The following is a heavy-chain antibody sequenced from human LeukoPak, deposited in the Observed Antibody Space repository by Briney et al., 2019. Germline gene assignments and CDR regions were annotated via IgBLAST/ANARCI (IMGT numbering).Heavy chain of an antibody. CDR1: GFTFSSYA. V-gene: IGHV3-21*01. J-gene: IGHJ4*02. Sequence: GGSLRLSCAASGFTFSSYAMSWVRQAPGKGLEWVSAISSSSSYIYYADSVKGRFTISRDNAKNSLYLQMNSLRAEDTAVYYCARDRDILTGYYDFDYWGQGTLVTVSS. D-gene: IGHD3-9*01. CDR3: ARDRDILTGYYDFDY. CDR2: ISSSSSYI.